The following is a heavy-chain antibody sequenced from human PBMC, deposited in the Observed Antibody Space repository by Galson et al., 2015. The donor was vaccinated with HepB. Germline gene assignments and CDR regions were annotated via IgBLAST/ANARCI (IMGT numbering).Heavy chain of an antibody. Sequence: LRLSCAASGFTFSSYSMNWVRQAPGKGLEWVSSISSSSSYIYYADSVKGRFTISRDNAKNSLYLQMNSLRAEDTAVYYCAREASLAPYYDFWSGYYSPRYFDYWGQGTLVTVSS. J-gene: IGHJ4*02. CDR3: AREASLAPYYDFWSGYYSPRYFDY. D-gene: IGHD3-3*01. CDR2: ISSSSSYI. CDR1: GFTFSSYS. V-gene: IGHV3-21*01.